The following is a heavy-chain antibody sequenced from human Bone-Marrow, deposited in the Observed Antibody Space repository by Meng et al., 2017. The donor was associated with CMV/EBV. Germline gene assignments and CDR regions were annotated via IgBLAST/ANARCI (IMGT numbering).Heavy chain of an antibody. J-gene: IGHJ6*02. Sequence: GESLKISCAASGSSFSTYAMNWVRQAPGKGLEWLAFLRSDGSDEHYADSVKGRFTISRDTSKETLYLQMNSLRAEDTAVYYCARVDVWGQGTTVTVSS. CDR3: ARVDV. V-gene: IGHV3-30*02. CDR1: GSSFSTYA. CDR2: LRSDGSDE.